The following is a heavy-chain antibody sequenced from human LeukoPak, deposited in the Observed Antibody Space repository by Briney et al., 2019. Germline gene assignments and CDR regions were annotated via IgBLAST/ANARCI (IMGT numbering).Heavy chain of an antibody. Sequence: GGSLRLSCAASGFTVSSNYMSWVRQAPRKGLECVSVIYSGGSTYYADSVKGRLTISRDNSKNTLYLQMNSLRAEDTAVYYCAGEYGWFGENYFDYWGQGTLVTVSS. J-gene: IGHJ4*02. CDR1: GFTVSSNY. CDR3: AGEYGWFGENYFDY. D-gene: IGHD3-10*01. CDR2: IYSGGST. V-gene: IGHV3-53*01.